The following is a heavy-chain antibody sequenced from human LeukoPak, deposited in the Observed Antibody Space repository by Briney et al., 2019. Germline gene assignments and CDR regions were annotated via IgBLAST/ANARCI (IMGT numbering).Heavy chain of an antibody. CDR2: ISSSGNTI. CDR3: ARRGEDRDGYNLFDY. Sequence: GGSLRLSCAASGFTFRDYYMTWIRQAPGKGLEWISYISSSGNTIYYADSVKGRFTISRDNAKNSLYLKMNSLRAEDTAVYYCARRGEDRDGYNLFDYWGQGTLVTVSS. V-gene: IGHV3-11*01. D-gene: IGHD5-24*01. J-gene: IGHJ4*02. CDR1: GFTFRDYY.